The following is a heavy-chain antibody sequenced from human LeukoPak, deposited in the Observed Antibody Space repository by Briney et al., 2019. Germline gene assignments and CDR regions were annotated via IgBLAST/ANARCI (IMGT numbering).Heavy chain of an antibody. Sequence: ASVRVSCKASGFTSTNFAVQWVRQARGQRLEWIGWIIVGSGATKCAQDFQERVTITRDLSTSALYMELRSLTSEDTAVYYCAADLSNPRMGASYLDSWGQGTLVTVSS. CDR1: GFTSTNFA. J-gene: IGHJ4*02. D-gene: IGHD3-16*01. CDR3: AADLSNPRMGASYLDS. CDR2: IIVGSGAT. V-gene: IGHV1-58*01.